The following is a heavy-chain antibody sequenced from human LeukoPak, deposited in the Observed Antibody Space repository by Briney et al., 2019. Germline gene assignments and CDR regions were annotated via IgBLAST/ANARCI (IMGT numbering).Heavy chain of an antibody. Sequence: SETLSLTCTVSGGSISSSSYYWGWIRQPPGKGLEWIGSIYYSGSAYYNPSLKSRVTISVDTSKNQFSLKLSSVTAADTAVYYCARQEYYFDYWGQGTLVTVSS. J-gene: IGHJ4*02. CDR2: IYYSGSA. V-gene: IGHV4-39*01. CDR3: ARQEYYFDY. CDR1: GGSISSSSYY. D-gene: IGHD3-10*01.